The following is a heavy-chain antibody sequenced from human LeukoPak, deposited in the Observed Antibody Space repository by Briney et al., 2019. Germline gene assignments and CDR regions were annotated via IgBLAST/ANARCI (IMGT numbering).Heavy chain of an antibody. D-gene: IGHD2-15*01. J-gene: IGHJ4*02. Sequence: GGSLRLSCAASGFTFSSYAMHWVRQAPGKGLEWVAVISYDGSNKYYADSVKGRFTISRDNSKNTLYLQMNSLRAEDTAVYYCARSGSYSGYDRSGGSSPFDYWGQGTLVTVSS. CDR2: ISYDGSNK. V-gene: IGHV3-30-3*01. CDR3: ARSGSYSGYDRSGGSSPFDY. CDR1: GFTFSSYA.